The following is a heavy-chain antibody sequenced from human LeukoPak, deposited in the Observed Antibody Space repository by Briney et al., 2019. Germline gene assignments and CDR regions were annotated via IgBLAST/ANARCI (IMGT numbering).Heavy chain of an antibody. CDR3: AKAGCTSTSCYNNN. Sequence: GGSLRLSCAASGFIFSTYAMSWVRHAPGKRLEWVSVISWSGDNTYYADSVKGRFTISRDNSKNTLYLQMNSLRAEDTALYYCAKAGCTSTSCYNNNWGQGTLVTVSS. CDR1: GFIFSTYA. D-gene: IGHD2-2*02. CDR2: ISWSGDNT. J-gene: IGHJ4*02. V-gene: IGHV3-23*01.